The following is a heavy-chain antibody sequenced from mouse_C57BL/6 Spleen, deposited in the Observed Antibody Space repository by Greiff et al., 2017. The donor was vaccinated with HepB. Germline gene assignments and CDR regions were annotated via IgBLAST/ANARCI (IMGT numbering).Heavy chain of an antibody. Sequence: DVQLVESGGGLVKPGGSLKLSCAASGFTFSSYAMSWVRQTPEKRLEWVATISDGGSYTYYPDNVKGRFTISRDNAKNNLYLQMSHLKSEDTAMYYCARGNYDYDDYYAMDYWGQGTSVTVSS. CDR3: ARGNYDYDDYYAMDY. CDR2: ISDGGSYT. D-gene: IGHD2-4*01. V-gene: IGHV5-4*01. J-gene: IGHJ4*01. CDR1: GFTFSSYA.